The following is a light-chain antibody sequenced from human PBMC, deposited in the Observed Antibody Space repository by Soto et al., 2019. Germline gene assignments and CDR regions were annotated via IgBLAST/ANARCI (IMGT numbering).Light chain of an antibody. J-gene: IGKJ1*01. CDR3: QHYNSYSEA. Sequence: DIQMTQSPSSLSASVGDRINISCRASQDIGSRLAWYQQKAGKAPKILIYAAASLYSGGPSRFSATFSGTHFTLTINSLQPEDFATYYCQHYNSYSEAFGQGTKVELK. CDR2: AAA. CDR1: QDIGSR. V-gene: IGKV1D-16*01.